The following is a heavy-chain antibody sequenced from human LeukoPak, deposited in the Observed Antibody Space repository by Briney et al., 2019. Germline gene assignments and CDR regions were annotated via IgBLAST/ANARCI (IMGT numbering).Heavy chain of an antibody. CDR1: GGTFSSYA. Sequence: GASVKVSCKASGGTFSSYAISWVRQAPGQGLEWVGGIIPIFGTANYAQKFQGRVTITADKSTSTAYMELSSLRSEDTAVYYCARDIVGATLYYFDYWGQGTLVTVSS. J-gene: IGHJ4*02. D-gene: IGHD1-26*01. V-gene: IGHV1-69*06. CDR2: IIPIFGTA. CDR3: ARDIVGATLYYFDY.